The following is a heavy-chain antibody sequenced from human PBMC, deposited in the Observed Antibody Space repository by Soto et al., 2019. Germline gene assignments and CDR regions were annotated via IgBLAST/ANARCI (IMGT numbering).Heavy chain of an antibody. CDR2: IYSGSST. CDR3: ARDRSQAGMAV. CDR1: AFTVSNNN. J-gene: IGHJ6*02. D-gene: IGHD1-26*01. V-gene: IGHV3-66*01. Sequence: EVQLVESGGGLVQPGGSLRLSCAASAFTVSNNNMNWVRQAPGKGLEWVSVIYSGSSTYYADSVKGRFTISRDNSKNTLPLQMNSLRAEDTAVYYCARDRSQAGMAVWGQGTTVTVSS.